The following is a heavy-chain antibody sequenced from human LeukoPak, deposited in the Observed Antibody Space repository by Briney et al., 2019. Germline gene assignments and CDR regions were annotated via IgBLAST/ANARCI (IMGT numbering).Heavy chain of an antibody. J-gene: IGHJ4*02. Sequence: GGSLRLSCAASGFTFSSYAMSWVRQAPGKGLEWVSAISGSGGSTYYAGSVKGRFTISRDNSKNTLYLQMNSLRAEDTAVYYCAKDSRITIFGVVTFFDYWGQGTLVTVSS. CDR1: GFTFSSYA. CDR3: AKDSRITIFGVVTFFDY. V-gene: IGHV3-23*01. D-gene: IGHD3-3*01. CDR2: ISGSGGST.